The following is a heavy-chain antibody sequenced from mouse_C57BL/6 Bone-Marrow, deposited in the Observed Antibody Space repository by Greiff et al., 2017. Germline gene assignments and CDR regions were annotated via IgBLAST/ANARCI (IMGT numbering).Heavy chain of an antibody. CDR3: SRLPYYFDY. V-gene: IGHV5-16*01. CDR1: GFTFSDYY. Sequence: DVQLVESEGGLVQPGSSMKLSCTASGFTFSDYYMAWVRQVPEKGLEWVANINYDGSSTYYLDSLKSRFIISRDNAKNILYLPMSSLKSEDTATYYCSRLPYYFDYWGQGTTLTVSS. J-gene: IGHJ2*01. CDR2: INYDGSST.